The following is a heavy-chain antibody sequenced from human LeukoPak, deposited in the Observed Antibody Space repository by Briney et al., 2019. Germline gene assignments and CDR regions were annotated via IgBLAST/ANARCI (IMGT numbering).Heavy chain of an antibody. Sequence: ASVTVSCTVSGYTLTELSMHWVRQAPGKGLEWMGGFDPEDGETIYAQKFQGGVTMTEDTSTDTAYMELSSLRSEDTAVYYCATALTVVTGDAFDIWGQGTMVTVSS. V-gene: IGHV1-24*01. D-gene: IGHD4-23*01. CDR3: ATALTVVTGDAFDI. CDR2: FDPEDGET. CDR1: GYTLTELS. J-gene: IGHJ3*02.